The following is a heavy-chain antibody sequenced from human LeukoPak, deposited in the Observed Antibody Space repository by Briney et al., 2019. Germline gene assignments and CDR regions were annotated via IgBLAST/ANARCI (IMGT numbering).Heavy chain of an antibody. CDR3: ARDLWDIVVVPAARVLFR. D-gene: IGHD2-2*01. Sequence: SVKVSCKASGGTFSSYAISWVRQAPGQGLEWMGGIIPIFGTANYAQKFQGRVTITADESTSTAYMELSSLRSEDTAVYYCARDLWDIVVVPAARVLFRWGQGTLVTVSS. CDR2: IIPIFGTA. V-gene: IGHV1-69*13. CDR1: GGTFSSYA. J-gene: IGHJ4*02.